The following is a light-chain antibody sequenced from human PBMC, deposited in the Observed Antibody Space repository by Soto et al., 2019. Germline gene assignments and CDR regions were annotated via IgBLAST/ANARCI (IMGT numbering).Light chain of an antibody. CDR3: QQSYSTLLS. J-gene: IGKJ4*01. V-gene: IGKV1-39*01. CDR1: QGIRND. Sequence: IQMTQSPSSLSASVGDRVTITCRASQGIRNDLGWYQQKPGKAPKLLIHGASSLQSGVPLRFSATGSGTDFSLTIMSLQPEDFATYYCQQSYSTLLSFGGGTKVDIK. CDR2: GAS.